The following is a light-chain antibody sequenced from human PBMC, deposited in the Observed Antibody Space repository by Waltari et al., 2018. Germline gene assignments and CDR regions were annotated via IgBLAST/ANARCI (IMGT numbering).Light chain of an antibody. V-gene: IGLV3-25*03. J-gene: IGLJ3*02. CDR3: QSADSSGTWV. Sequence: SYELTQPPSVSVSPGQTARITCSGDALPKQYAYWYQQKPGQAPVLVIYKDIERPSVIPERFSGSSSGTTVTLTISGVQAEDEADYYCQSADSSGTWVFGGGTKLTVL. CDR1: ALPKQY. CDR2: KDI.